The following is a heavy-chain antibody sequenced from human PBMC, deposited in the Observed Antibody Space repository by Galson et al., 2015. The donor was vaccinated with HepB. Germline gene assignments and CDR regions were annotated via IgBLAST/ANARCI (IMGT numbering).Heavy chain of an antibody. CDR3: ARVLYYDSSGFYI. Sequence: SLRLSCAASGFTFSSYWMSWVRQAPGKGLEWVANIKHDGSEKNYVDSVRGRFTISRDNAKSSLFLQMNSLRAEDTAVYYCARVLYYDSSGFYIWGQGTLVTVSS. J-gene: IGHJ4*02. D-gene: IGHD3-22*01. V-gene: IGHV3-7*01. CDR1: GFTFSSYW. CDR2: IKHDGSEK.